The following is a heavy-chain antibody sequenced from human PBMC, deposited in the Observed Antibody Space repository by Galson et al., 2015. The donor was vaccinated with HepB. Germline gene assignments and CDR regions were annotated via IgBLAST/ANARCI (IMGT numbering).Heavy chain of an antibody. V-gene: IGHV1-2*02. Sequence: SVKVSCKASGYTFTGYYMHWVRQAPGQGLEWMGWINPNSGGTNYAQKFQGRVTMTRDTSISTAYMELSRLRSDDTAVYYCARDLGIVVVPAAITPWGQGTLVTVSS. D-gene: IGHD2-2*01. CDR3: ARDLGIVVVPAAITP. CDR1: GYTFTGYY. CDR2: INPNSGGT. J-gene: IGHJ5*02.